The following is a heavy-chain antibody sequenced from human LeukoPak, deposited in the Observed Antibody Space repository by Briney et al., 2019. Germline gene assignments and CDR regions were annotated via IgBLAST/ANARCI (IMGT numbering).Heavy chain of an antibody. D-gene: IGHD3-3*01. J-gene: IGHJ4*02. CDR3: ARDLIYDFWSGTGYYFDY. CDR2: IYTSGSI. Sequence: SETLSLTCTVSGGSISSYYWSWIRQPAGKGLEWIGRIYTSGSINYNPSLKSRVTMSVDTSKNQFSLKLSSVTAADTAVYYCARDLIYDFWSGTGYYFDYWGQGTLVTVSS. V-gene: IGHV4-4*07. CDR1: GGSISSYY.